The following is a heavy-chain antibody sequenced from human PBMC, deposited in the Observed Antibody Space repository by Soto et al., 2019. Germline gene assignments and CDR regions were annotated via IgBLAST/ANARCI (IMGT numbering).Heavy chain of an antibody. CDR2: IDPSRGSA. D-gene: IGHD3-16*02. J-gene: IGHJ4*02. V-gene: IGHV1-46*01. CDR3: ARDHDYVWGNYRYSADY. CDR1: GYTFTRYY. Sequence: ASVKVSCKASGYTFTRYYIHWVRQAPGQGLEWVGMIDPSRGSASYALKFQARVAMTRDTSTGTVYMELSSLRSEDTAMYYCARDHDYVWGNYRYSADYWGQGTLVTVSS.